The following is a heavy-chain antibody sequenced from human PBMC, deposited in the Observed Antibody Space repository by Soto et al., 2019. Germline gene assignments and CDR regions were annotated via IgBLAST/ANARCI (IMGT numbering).Heavy chain of an antibody. CDR3: ARFSAPYGGYDPFDI. V-gene: IGHV3-23*01. CDR2: ISGSGGST. CDR1: GFTFSSYA. J-gene: IGHJ3*02. D-gene: IGHD5-12*01. Sequence: GGSLRLSCAASGFTFSSYAMSWVRQAPGKGLEWVSAISGSGGSTYYADSVKGRFTISRDNAKNTLYLQMNSLRAEDTAIYYCARFSAPYGGYDPFDIWGQGTMVTVSS.